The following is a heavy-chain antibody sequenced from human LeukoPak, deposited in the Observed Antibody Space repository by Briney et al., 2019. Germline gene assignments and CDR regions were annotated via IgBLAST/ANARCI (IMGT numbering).Heavy chain of an antibody. CDR3: ARHSKYYYDSSGSYVGYFQH. V-gene: IGHV4-59*08. CDR2: IYYSGST. CDR1: GGSISSDY. D-gene: IGHD3-22*01. Sequence: SETLSLTCTVSGGSISSDYWSWIRQSPGKGLEWIGYIYYSGSTNYSPSLKSRVTISVDTSKNQFSLKLSSVTAADTAVYYCARHSKYYYDSSGSYVGYFQHWGQGTLVTVSS. J-gene: IGHJ1*01.